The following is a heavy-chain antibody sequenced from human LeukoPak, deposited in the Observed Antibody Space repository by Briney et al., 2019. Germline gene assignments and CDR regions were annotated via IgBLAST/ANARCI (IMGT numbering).Heavy chain of an antibody. CDR3: AKDSSSWHYYYYGMDV. V-gene: IGHV3-23*01. CDR2: ISGSGGST. D-gene: IGHD6-13*01. Sequence: GGSLRLSCAASGFSFSSHPMHWVRQAPGKGLEWVSAISGSGGSTYYADSVKGRFTISRDNSKNTLYLQMNSLRAEDTAVYYCAKDSSSWHYYYYGMDVWGQGTTVTVSS. J-gene: IGHJ6*02. CDR1: GFSFSSHP.